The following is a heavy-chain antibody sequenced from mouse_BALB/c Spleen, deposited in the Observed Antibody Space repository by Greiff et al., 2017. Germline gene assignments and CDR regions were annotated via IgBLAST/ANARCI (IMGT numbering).Heavy chain of an antibody. CDR2: ISSGGSYT. CDR3: AREGSPDY. J-gene: IGHJ2*01. Sequence: EVKLQESGGGLVKPGGSLKLSCAASGFTFSSYAMSWVRQTPEKRLEWVATISSGGSYTYYPDSVKGRFTISRDNAKNTLYLQMSSLRSEDTAMYYCAREGSPDYWGQGTTLTVSS. V-gene: IGHV5-9-3*01. CDR1: GFTFSSYA. D-gene: IGHD1-1*02.